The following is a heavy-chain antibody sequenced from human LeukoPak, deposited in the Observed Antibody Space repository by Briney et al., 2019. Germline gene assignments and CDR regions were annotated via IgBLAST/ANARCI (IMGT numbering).Heavy chain of an antibody. CDR1: GFSFRSYG. CDR2: ISDAGKNE. Sequence: GRSLRLSCAASGFSFRSYGMHWVRQAPGKGLEWVAVISDAGKNEYYADSVKGRFTISKDNSRNTLYLQMNSLRAEDTAVYYCARWFGDRLIEFWGQGTLVTVSS. D-gene: IGHD3-10*01. V-gene: IGHV3-30*03. J-gene: IGHJ4*02. CDR3: ARWFGDRLIEF.